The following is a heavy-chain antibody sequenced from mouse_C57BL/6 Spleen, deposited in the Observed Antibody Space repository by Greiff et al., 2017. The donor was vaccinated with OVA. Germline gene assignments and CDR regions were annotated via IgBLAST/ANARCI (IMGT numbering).Heavy chain of an antibody. CDR3: AGDSSGYGNY. CDR1: GYAFRSSW. D-gene: IGHD3-2*02. J-gene: IGHJ2*01. CDR2: IYPGDGDT. V-gene: IGHV1-82*01. Sequence: QVQLKESGPELVKPGASVKISCKASGYAFRSSWLNWVQQRPGKGLEWIGRIYPGDGDTNYNGKFTGKATLTADKSSSTAYMQLSSLTSEDSAVYFCAGDSSGYGNYWGQGTTLTVSS.